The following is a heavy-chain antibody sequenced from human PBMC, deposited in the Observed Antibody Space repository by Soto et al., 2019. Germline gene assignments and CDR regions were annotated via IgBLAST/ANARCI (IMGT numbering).Heavy chain of an antibody. J-gene: IGHJ4*02. Sequence: SETLSLACTFSGFSTSRDNYWSWIRQPPGKGLEWIGHIYYSGNTDYNPSLKGRLAISIDTSKNQFSLKLSSVTAADTAVYFCAREGGESSDGLYYFDSWGQGSLVTVSS. D-gene: IGHD3-16*01. CDR3: AREGGESSDGLYYFDS. CDR2: IYYSGNT. CDR1: GFSTSRDNY. V-gene: IGHV4-30-4*01.